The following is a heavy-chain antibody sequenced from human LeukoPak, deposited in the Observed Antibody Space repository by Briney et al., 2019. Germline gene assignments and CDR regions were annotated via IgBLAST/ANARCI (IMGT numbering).Heavy chain of an antibody. Sequence: PGGSLRLSCAASGFTFDDYTMHWVRHAPGKGLEWVSLISWDGGSTYYADSVKGRFTISRDNSKNSLYLQMNSLRTEDTALYYCAKDNYTDYYYGMDVWGQGTTVTVSS. V-gene: IGHV3-43*01. CDR3: AKDNYTDYYYGMDV. D-gene: IGHD4-11*01. CDR1: GFTFDDYT. J-gene: IGHJ6*02. CDR2: ISWDGGST.